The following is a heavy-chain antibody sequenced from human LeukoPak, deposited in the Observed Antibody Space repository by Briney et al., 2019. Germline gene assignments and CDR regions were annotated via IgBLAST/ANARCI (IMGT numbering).Heavy chain of an antibody. D-gene: IGHD2-2*01. CDR3: ARGYCSTTRCYEVNFDY. V-gene: IGHV4-34*01. Sequence: SETLSLPCAVYGGSFSGYYWSWIRQPPGKGLEWIGDINHSGTTNYNPPLKSRVTISMDTSKSQFSLKLNSVTAADTAVYYCARGYCSTTRCYEVNFDYWGQGTLVTVSS. J-gene: IGHJ4*02. CDR1: GGSFSGYY. CDR2: INHSGTT.